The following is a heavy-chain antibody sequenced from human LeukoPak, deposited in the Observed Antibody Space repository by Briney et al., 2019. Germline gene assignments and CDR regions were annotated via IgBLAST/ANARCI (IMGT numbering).Heavy chain of an antibody. CDR1: GGSISSGGYY. CDR2: IYYSGST. J-gene: IGHJ5*02. Sequence: SQTLSLTCTVSGGSISSGGYYWSWIRQHPGKGLEWIGYIYYSGSTYYNPSLKSRVTISVDTSKNQFSLKLSSVTAADTAVYYCARGGYSYGTGRSNWFDPWGQGTLVTVSS. D-gene: IGHD5-18*01. V-gene: IGHV4-31*03. CDR3: ARGGYSYGTGRSNWFDP.